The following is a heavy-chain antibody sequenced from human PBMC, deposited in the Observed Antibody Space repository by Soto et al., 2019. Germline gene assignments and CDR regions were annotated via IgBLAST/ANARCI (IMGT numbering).Heavy chain of an antibody. Sequence: VQLVESGGGVVQPGRSLRLSCAASGFTFSDYAMHWVRQAPGKGLEWVAVVSHDGRNTHYADPVKGRFTISRDGSKNTVSLEMTALRAEDTAVYYCAKGGRQWLVTSDFNYWGQGALVTVSS. V-gene: IGHV3-30*18. D-gene: IGHD6-19*01. J-gene: IGHJ4*02. CDR3: AKGGRQWLVTSDFNY. CDR2: VSHDGRNT. CDR1: GFTFSDYA.